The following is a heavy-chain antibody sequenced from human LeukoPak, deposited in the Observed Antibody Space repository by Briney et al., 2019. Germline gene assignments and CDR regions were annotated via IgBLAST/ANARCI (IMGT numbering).Heavy chain of an antibody. J-gene: IGHJ4*02. Sequence: GGSLRLSCAASAFSLSAYNMNRVRQAPGKGLEWVSSISYTGTYIYYADSVKGRFTISRDNAQNSLYLQMNSLRAEDTAIYYCVRDRGTYRPIDYWGQGTLVTVSS. CDR1: AFSLSAYN. CDR2: ISYTGTYI. D-gene: IGHD1-26*01. V-gene: IGHV3-21*04. CDR3: VRDRGTYRPIDY.